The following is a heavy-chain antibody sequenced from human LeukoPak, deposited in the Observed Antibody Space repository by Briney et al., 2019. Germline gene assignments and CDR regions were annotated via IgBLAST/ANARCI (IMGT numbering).Heavy chain of an antibody. V-gene: IGHV4-34*01. CDR3: ARGYQLLWGGWFDP. J-gene: IGHJ5*02. CDR2: INHSEST. CDR1: GGSFSGYY. D-gene: IGHD2-2*01. Sequence: PSETLSLTCAVYGGSFSGYYWSWIRQPPGKGLEWIGEINHSESTNCNPSLKSRVTISVDTSKNQFSLKLSSVVAADTAVYYCARGYQLLWGGWFDPWGQGTLVTVSS.